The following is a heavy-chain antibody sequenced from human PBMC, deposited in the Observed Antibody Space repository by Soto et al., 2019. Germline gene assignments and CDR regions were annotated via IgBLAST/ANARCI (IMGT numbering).Heavy chain of an antibody. CDR1: GGSISSGGYY. D-gene: IGHD6-13*01. J-gene: IGHJ6*04. CDR2: IYYSGST. CDR3: ARDCIAAAGTGGMDV. Sequence: SETLSLTCTVSGGSISSGGYYWSWIRQHPGKGLEWIGYIYYSGSTYYNPSLKSRVTISVDTSKNQFSLKLSSVTAADTAVYYCARDCIAAAGTGGMDVWGKGTTVTVSS. V-gene: IGHV4-31*03.